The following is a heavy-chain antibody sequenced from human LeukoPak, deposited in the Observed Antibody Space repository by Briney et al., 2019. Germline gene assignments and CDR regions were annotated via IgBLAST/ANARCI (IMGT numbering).Heavy chain of an antibody. J-gene: IGHJ4*02. CDR2: IIPIFGTA. CDR3: ARDRYYYDSSGSYYFDF. Sequence: SVKISCKASGYTFSSCAISWVRQAPGQGLERMGGIIPIFGTAIYAQRFQGRVTITTDESTSTAYMELSSLRSEDTAVYYCARDRYYYDSSGSYYFDFWGPGTLVTVSS. CDR1: GYTFSSCA. V-gene: IGHV1-69*05. D-gene: IGHD3-22*01.